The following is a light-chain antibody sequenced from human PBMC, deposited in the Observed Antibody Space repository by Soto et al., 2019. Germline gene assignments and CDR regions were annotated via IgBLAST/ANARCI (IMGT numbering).Light chain of an antibody. V-gene: IGLV2-14*01. CDR1: SSDVGGYNY. J-gene: IGLJ2*01. Sequence: QSVLTQPASVSGSPGQSITISCTGTSSDVGGYNYVSWYQQHPGKAPKLMIFEVSHQPSGVSIRFSGSKSGNTASLTISGLQAEDEADYYCSSYSSSSTLVFGGGTKVTVL. CDR2: EVS. CDR3: SSYSSSSTLV.